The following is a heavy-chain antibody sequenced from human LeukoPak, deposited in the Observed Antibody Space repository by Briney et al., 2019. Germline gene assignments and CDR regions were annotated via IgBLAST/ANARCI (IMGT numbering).Heavy chain of an antibody. CDR3: ARDKGREGAFDI. CDR2: IYHSGST. D-gene: IGHD1-26*01. CDR1: GYSISSGYY. Sequence: SETLSLTCTVSGYSISSGYYWGWIRQPPGKGLEWIGSIYHSGSTYYNPSLKSRVTISVDTSKNQFSLKLSSVTAADTAVYYCARDKGREGAFDIWGQGTMVTVSS. V-gene: IGHV4-38-2*02. J-gene: IGHJ3*02.